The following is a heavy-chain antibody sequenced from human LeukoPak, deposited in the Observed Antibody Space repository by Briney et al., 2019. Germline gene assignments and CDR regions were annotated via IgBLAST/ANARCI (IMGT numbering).Heavy chain of an antibody. D-gene: IGHD1/OR15-1a*01. CDR1: GFTVSSNY. J-gene: IGHJ4*02. CDR3: AKGYTWNNIRLLDY. Sequence: PGGSLRLSCAASGFTVSSNYMSWVRQAPGKGLEWVSVIYSCGSTYYADSVKGRFTISRGNSKNTLYLQMNSLRAEDTAVYYCAKGYTWNNIRLLDYWGQGTLVTVSS. V-gene: IGHV3-53*01. CDR2: IYSCGST.